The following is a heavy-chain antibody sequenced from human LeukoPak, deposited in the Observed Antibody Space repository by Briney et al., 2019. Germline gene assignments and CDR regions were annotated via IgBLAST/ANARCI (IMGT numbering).Heavy chain of an antibody. CDR1: GGSISRGSYY. CDR2: IYTSGST. D-gene: IGHD2-21*02. CDR3: ARDWAYCGGDCPLNNWFDP. Sequence: SETLSLTCTVSGGSISRGSYYWSWIRQPAGKGLEWIGRIYTSGSTNYNPSLKSQVTISVDTSKNQFSLKLSSVTAADTAVYYCARDWAYCGGDCPLNNWFDPWGQGTLVTVSS. J-gene: IGHJ5*02. V-gene: IGHV4-61*02.